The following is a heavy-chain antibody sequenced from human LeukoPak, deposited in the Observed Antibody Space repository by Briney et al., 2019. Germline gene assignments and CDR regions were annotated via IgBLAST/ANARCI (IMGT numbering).Heavy chain of an antibody. D-gene: IGHD3-22*01. CDR2: IRYDGSNK. CDR1: GFTFSSYG. Sequence: GGSLRLSCAASGFTFSSYGMHWVRQAPGKGLERVAFIRYDGSNKYYADSVKGRFTISRDNSKNTLYLQMNSLRAEDTAVYYCAKDWGKDYYDSSGRGGIDYWGQGTLVTVSS. V-gene: IGHV3-30*02. J-gene: IGHJ4*02. CDR3: AKDWGKDYYDSSGRGGIDY.